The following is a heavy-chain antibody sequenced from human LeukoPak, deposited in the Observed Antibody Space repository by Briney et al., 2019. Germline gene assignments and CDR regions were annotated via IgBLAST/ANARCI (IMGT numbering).Heavy chain of an antibody. J-gene: IGHJ3*02. Sequence: NPSETLSLTCTVSGGSISSGGYYWSWIRQHPGKGLEWIGYIYYSGSTYYNPSLKSRVTISVDTSKNQFSLKLSSVTAADTAVYYCAGEERLSGAFDIWGQGTMVTVSS. V-gene: IGHV4-31*03. CDR2: IYYSGST. D-gene: IGHD6-25*01. CDR1: GGSISSGGYY. CDR3: AGEERLSGAFDI.